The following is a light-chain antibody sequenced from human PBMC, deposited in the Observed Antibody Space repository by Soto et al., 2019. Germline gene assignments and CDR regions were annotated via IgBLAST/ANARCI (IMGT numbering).Light chain of an antibody. CDR2: DDS. J-gene: IGLJ2*01. Sequence: SYELTQPPSVSVAPGQTARITCGGNNIGSKSVHWYQQKPGQAPVLVVYDDSDRPSGIPERFSGSDSGNTATLTISRVEAGYEDVDYCQVWDSSSDHVVFGGGTQLTVL. CDR3: QVWDSSSDHVV. V-gene: IGLV3-21*02. CDR1: NIGSKS.